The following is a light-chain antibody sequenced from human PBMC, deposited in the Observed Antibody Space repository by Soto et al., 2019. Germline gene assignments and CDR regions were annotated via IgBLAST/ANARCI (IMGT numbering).Light chain of an antibody. CDR1: SSNIGSNY. Sequence: QSVLTQPPSASGTPGQRVTISCSGSSSNIGSNYVYWYQQLPGTAPKLLIYRNNQRPSGVPGRFSGSKSGTSASLAISGLRSEDESDHYCAAWDDSLSGVVFGGRTKLTVL. CDR2: RNN. CDR3: AAWDDSLSGVV. J-gene: IGLJ2*01. V-gene: IGLV1-47*01.